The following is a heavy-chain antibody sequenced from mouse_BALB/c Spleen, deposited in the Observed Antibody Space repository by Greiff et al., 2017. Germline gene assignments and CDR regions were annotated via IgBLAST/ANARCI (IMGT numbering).Heavy chain of an antibody. Sequence: VKLMESGAELVRPGTSVKVSCKASGYAFTNYLIEWVKQRPGQGLEWIGVINPGSGGTNYNEKFKGKATLTADKSSSTAYMQLSSLTSDDSAVYFCARNDYDEYYYAMDYWGQGTSVTVSS. D-gene: IGHD2-4*01. CDR3: ARNDYDEYYYAMDY. CDR2: INPGSGGT. CDR1: GYAFTNYL. J-gene: IGHJ4*01. V-gene: IGHV1-54*01.